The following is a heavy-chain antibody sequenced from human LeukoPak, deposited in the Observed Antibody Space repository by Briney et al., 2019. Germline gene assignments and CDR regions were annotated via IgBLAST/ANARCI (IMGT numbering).Heavy chain of an antibody. CDR3: ARVKYSSGWYLGYYFDY. J-gene: IGHJ4*02. CDR1: GGSISSGGYY. D-gene: IGHD6-19*01. Sequence: SETLSLTCTVSGGSISSGGYYWSWIRQHSGKGLEWIGYIYYSGSTYYNPSLKSRVTISVDTSKNQFSLKLSSVTAADTAVYYCARVKYSSGWYLGYYFDYWGQGTLVTVSS. CDR2: IYYSGST. V-gene: IGHV4-31*03.